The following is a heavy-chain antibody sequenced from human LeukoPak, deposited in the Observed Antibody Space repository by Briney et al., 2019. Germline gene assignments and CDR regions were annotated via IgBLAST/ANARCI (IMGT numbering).Heavy chain of an antibody. D-gene: IGHD4-11*01. Sequence: GGSLRLSCAASGFTFSSHWVAWLRQAPEKGLEWVANIKQDGSEIYYVDSVKGRFTISRDNAKNSLYLQMNSLRAEDTAVYFCARWRTSNWSEFDYWGQGTLVTVSS. CDR1: GFTFSSHW. CDR2: IKQDGSEI. V-gene: IGHV3-7*05. J-gene: IGHJ4*02. CDR3: ARWRTSNWSEFDY.